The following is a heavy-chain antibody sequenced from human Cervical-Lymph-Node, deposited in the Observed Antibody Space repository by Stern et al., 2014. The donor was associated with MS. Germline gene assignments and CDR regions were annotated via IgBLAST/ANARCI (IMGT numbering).Heavy chain of an antibody. D-gene: IGHD3-22*01. Sequence: QLVQSGAEAKEPGASVKVSCKASGYTFTTCAMHWVRQAPGQRLEWMGFINAVNGNTKYSQKFQDRVTITRDTSASTVYMELSSLRSEDTAVYYCARDSSDSSIYPRLFEYWGQGTLVTVSS. CDR2: INAVNGNT. CDR3: ARDSSDSSIYPRLFEY. V-gene: IGHV1-3*01. J-gene: IGHJ4*02. CDR1: GYTFTTCA.